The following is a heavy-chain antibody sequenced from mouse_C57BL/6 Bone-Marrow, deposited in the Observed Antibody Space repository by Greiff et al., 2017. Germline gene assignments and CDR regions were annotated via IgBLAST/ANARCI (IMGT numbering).Heavy chain of an antibody. CDR3: TTFDDYDETY. V-gene: IGHV14-4*01. CDR2: IDPENGDT. J-gene: IGHJ3*01. CDR1: GFNIKDDY. D-gene: IGHD2-4*01. Sequence: VQLQQSGAELVRPGASVKLSCTASGFNIKDDYMHWVKQRPEQGLEWIGWIDPENGDTEYASKFQGKATITADTSSNTADLQLSSLTSEDTAVYYCTTFDDYDETYWGQGTLVTVSA.